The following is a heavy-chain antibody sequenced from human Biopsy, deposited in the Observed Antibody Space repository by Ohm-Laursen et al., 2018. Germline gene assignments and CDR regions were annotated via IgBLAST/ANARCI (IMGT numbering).Heavy chain of an antibody. CDR1: GFTFSDYN. D-gene: IGHD3-16*01. CDR2: IDGSTSYT. Sequence: SLRLSCAASGFTFSDYNMHWVRQAPGKGLEWVALIDGSTSYTYYVDSVKGRFSISRDNAKNSLYLQMNSLRVEDTALYFCVRQGRTHGGFEEHRWFDHWGQGILVTVSS. CDR3: VRQGRTHGGFEEHRWFDH. J-gene: IGHJ5*02. V-gene: IGHV3-11*06.